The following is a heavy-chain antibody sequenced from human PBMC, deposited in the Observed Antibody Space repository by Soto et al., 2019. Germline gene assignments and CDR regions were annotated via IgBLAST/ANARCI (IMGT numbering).Heavy chain of an antibody. D-gene: IGHD1-26*01. V-gene: IGHV1-69*13. Sequence: ASVKVSCKASGGTFSSYAISWLRQAPGQGLGWMGGIIPIFGTANYAQKFQGRVTITADESTSTAYMELSSLRSEDTAVYYCARDGSGSLRFDYWGQGTLVTVSS. CDR3: ARDGSGSLRFDY. CDR2: IIPIFGTA. CDR1: GGTFSSYA. J-gene: IGHJ4*02.